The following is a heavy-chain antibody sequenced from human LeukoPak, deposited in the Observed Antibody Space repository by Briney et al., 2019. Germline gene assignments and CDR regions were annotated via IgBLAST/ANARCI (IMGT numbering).Heavy chain of an antibody. D-gene: IGHD3-22*01. CDR1: GGTFSSYA. Sequence: ASVKVSCKASGGTFSSYAISWVRQAPGQGLEWMGRIIPILGIVNYAQKFQGRVTITADKSTSTAYMELSSLRSEDTAVYYCARDYYDSSGYYYGAYYFDYWGQGTLVTVSS. V-gene: IGHV1-69*04. CDR2: IIPILGIV. CDR3: ARDYYDSSGYYYGAYYFDY. J-gene: IGHJ4*02.